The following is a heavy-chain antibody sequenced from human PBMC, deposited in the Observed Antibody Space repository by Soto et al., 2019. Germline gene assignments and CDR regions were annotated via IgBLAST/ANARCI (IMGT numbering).Heavy chain of an antibody. J-gene: IGHJ4*02. D-gene: IGHD5-18*01. Sequence: PSETLSLTCTVSGGSISSYYWSWIRQPPGKGLEWIGYIYYSGSTNYNPSLKSQVTISVDTSKNQFSLKLSSVTAADTAVYYCARDMERYSYGYSYVYWGQGTLVTVSS. V-gene: IGHV4-59*01. CDR3: ARDMERYSYGYSYVY. CDR1: GGSISSYY. CDR2: IYYSGST.